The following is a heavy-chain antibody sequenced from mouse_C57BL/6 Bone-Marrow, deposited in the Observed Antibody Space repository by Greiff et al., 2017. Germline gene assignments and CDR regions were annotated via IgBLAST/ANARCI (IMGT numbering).Heavy chain of an antibody. CDR2: IYPGSGST. CDR1: GYTFTSYW. V-gene: IGHV1-55*01. J-gene: IGHJ3*01. Sequence: QVQLQQPGAELVKPGASVKMSCKASGYTFTSYWITWVKQRPGQGLEWIGDIYPGSGSTNYNEKFKSKATLTVDTSSSTAYMQLSSLTSEDSAVYYCARFYSNLGTWFAYWGQGTLVTVSA. CDR3: ARFYSNLGTWFAY. D-gene: IGHD2-5*01.